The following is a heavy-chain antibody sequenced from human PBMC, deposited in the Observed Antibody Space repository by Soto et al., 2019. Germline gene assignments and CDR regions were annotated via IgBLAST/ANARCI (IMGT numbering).Heavy chain of an antibody. CDR2: INGGDGKI. D-gene: IGHD3-10*01. Sequence: ASVKVSCKASGYTFSIHAIHWVRQAPGQSLEWVGWINGGDGKIEYSQNFQGRVTLTRDTSTTTVYMELKTLTSEDTAVYYCARGFYGSADFWGHGTLVTVPS. CDR3: ARGFYGSADF. V-gene: IGHV1-3*01. CDR1: GYTFSIHA. J-gene: IGHJ4*01.